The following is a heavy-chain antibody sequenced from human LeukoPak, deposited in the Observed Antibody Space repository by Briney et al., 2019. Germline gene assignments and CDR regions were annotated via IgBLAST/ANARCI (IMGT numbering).Heavy chain of an antibody. V-gene: IGHV4-38-2*01. Sequence: SDTLSLMCGISGHFTTRGYYWGWLRQSPGKGPEWIATFFQSEKSFYNASLESRVIMSLDTSKSQFSLNLTSVTAADTAVYYCARVLPVPYLLDSWGQGTHVTVSS. J-gene: IGHJ4*02. CDR3: ARVLPVPYLLDS. CDR2: FFQSEKS. CDR1: GHFTTRGYY. D-gene: IGHD3-10*02.